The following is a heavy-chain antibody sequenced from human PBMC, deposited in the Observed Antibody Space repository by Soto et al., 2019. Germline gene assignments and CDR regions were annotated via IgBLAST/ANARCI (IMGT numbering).Heavy chain of an antibody. J-gene: IGHJ4*02. Sequence: QVQLVQSGAEVNKPGSSVKVSCKASGGTFSSYAISWVRQAPGQGLEWMGGIIPIFGTANYAQKFQGRVTITADESTSTAYMELSSLRSEDTAVYYCARVAAAQVLGYFDYWGQGTLVTVSS. CDR1: GGTFSSYA. CDR2: IIPIFGTA. CDR3: ARVAAAQVLGYFDY. V-gene: IGHV1-69*01. D-gene: IGHD6-6*01.